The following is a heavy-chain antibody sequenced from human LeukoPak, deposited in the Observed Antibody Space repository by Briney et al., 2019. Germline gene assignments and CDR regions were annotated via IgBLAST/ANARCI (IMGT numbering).Heavy chain of an antibody. CDR1: GGTFSSYA. CDR3: ARAGYCSSTSCYAVGAD. Sequence: ASVKVSCKASGGTFSSYAISWVRQAPGQGLEWMGWINTNTGNPAYAQGFTGRFVFSLDTSVSTAYLQISSLKAEDSAVYYCARAGYCSSTSCYAVGADWGQGTLVTVSS. D-gene: IGHD2-2*03. CDR2: INTNTGNP. V-gene: IGHV7-4-1*02. J-gene: IGHJ4*02.